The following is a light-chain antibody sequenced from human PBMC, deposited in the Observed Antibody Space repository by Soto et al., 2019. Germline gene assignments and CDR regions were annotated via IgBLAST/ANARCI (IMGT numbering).Light chain of an antibody. CDR3: QHYDSVPCT. J-gene: IGKJ2*02. CDR1: QDIKNY. V-gene: IGKV1-33*01. CDR2: DAS. Sequence: DIQLTQSPSSLSASVGDRVTITCQACQDIKNYLIWYQQKAGEAPNLLIYDASTLGTGVSSRFSGSGSGTEFSLTITNLQPEDIATYYCQHYDSVPCTFGQGTRLEIK.